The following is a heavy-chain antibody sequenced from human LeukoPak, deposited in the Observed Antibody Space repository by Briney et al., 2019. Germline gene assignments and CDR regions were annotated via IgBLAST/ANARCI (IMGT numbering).Heavy chain of an antibody. CDR3: ARHQYQLSALDY. D-gene: IGHD2-2*01. V-gene: IGHV4-61*02. J-gene: IGHJ4*02. CDR2: MSTSGST. Sequence: PSETLSLTCTVSGDSISSTIYYWSWIRQPAGKGLEWIGRMSTSGSTSYNPSLKSRGTISVDTSKNQFSLNLNSVTAADTAVYYCARHQYQLSALDYWGQGTLVTVSS. CDR1: GDSISSTIYY.